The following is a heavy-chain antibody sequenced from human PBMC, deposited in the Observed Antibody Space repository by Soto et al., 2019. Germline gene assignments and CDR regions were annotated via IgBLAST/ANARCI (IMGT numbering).Heavy chain of an antibody. V-gene: IGHV5-51*01. CDR3: ARMSNYDTSGFSEHFDI. CDR1: GYDFSTYW. Sequence: GESLKISCKASGYDFSTYWIAWVRQMPGKGLEWMGIIYPGDSDTSYSPSFHGQVTISADKSVTTAYLQWRSLKASYSAMYYCARMSNYDTSGFSEHFDIWAQGTLVTVSS. D-gene: IGHD3-22*01. J-gene: IGHJ4*02. CDR2: IYPGDSDT.